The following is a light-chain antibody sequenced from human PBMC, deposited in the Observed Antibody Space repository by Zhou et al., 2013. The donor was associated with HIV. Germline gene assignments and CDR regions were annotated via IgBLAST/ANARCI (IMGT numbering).Light chain of an antibody. Sequence: EIVLTQSPATLSVSPGERATLSCRASQSVTSNFAWYQQKPGQAPRLLISGASTRAPGVPARFSGSGSGTDFTLTISRLEPEDFAVYYCQQYGGSPRTFGQGTKVEIK. V-gene: IGKV3-15*01. J-gene: IGKJ1*01. CDR3: QQYGGSPRT. CDR1: QSVTSN. CDR2: GAS.